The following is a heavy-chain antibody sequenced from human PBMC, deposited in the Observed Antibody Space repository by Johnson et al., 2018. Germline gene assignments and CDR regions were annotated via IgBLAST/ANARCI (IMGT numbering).Heavy chain of an antibody. CDR1: GFTFSSYS. D-gene: IGHD2-2*01. CDR3: ARGSCSSTSCYHYDYMDV. Sequence: VQLVESGGGLVKXGGSLRLSCAASGFTFSSYSMNWVRQAPGKGLEWVSSISSSSSYIYYAASVKGRFTISRDNAKNSLYRQMNSLRAEDTAVYYCARGSCSSTSCYHYDYMDVWGKGTTVTVSS. V-gene: IGHV3-21*01. CDR2: ISSSSSYI. J-gene: IGHJ6*03.